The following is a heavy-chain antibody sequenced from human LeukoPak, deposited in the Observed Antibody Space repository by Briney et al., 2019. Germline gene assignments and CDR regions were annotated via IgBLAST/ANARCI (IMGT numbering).Heavy chain of an antibody. J-gene: IGHJ4*02. CDR3: ARITIFGVGPVDY. V-gene: IGHV3-7*01. Sequence: GGSLRLSCAASGFTFSDYAMHWVRQAPGKGLEWVANIKQDGSEKYYVDSVKGRFTISRDNAKNSLYLQMNSLRAEDTAVYYCARITIFGVGPVDYWGQGTLVTVSS. CDR2: IKQDGSEK. D-gene: IGHD3-3*01. CDR1: GFTFSDYA.